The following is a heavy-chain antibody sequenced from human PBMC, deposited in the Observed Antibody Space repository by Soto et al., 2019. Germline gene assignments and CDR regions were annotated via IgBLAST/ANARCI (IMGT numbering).Heavy chain of an antibody. J-gene: IGHJ5*01. D-gene: IGHD3-3*01. V-gene: IGHV4-61*01. CDR1: GGSVSSRSYY. CDR3: ARGLVFGVAIPLFDS. Sequence: SETLSLTCTVSGGSVSSRSYYWSWIRQPPGKGLEWIGHMYYSGTTNYQPSLKSRVTISADTSQNQFSLKLSSVSAADTAVYYCARGLVFGVAIPLFDSWGHGTLVTVSS. CDR2: MYYSGTT.